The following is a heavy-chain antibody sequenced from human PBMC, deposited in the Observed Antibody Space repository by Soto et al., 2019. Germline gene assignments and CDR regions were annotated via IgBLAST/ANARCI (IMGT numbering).Heavy chain of an antibody. V-gene: IGHV3-23*01. CDR2: ISGSGGST. J-gene: IGHJ6*02. Sequence: GGSLRLSCAASGFTFSSYAMSWVRQAPGKGLEWVSAISGSGGSTYYADSVKGRFTISRDNSKNTLYLQMNSLRAEDTAVYYCAISLGYSSSWYGFRYGMDVWGQGTTVTVS. D-gene: IGHD6-13*01. CDR1: GFTFSSYA. CDR3: AISLGYSSSWYGFRYGMDV.